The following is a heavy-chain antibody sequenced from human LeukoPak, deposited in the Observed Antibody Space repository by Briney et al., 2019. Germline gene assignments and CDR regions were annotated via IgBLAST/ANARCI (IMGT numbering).Heavy chain of an antibody. CDR1: GFTVSSNY. J-gene: IGHJ4*02. Sequence: GGSLRLSCAASGFTVSSNYMSWVRQAPGKGLEWVSVIYSGGSTYYADSVKGRFTISRDNSKNTLYLQMNSLRAEDTAVYYCASGARWVGATTPADYWGQGTLVTVSS. CDR2: IYSGGST. CDR3: ASGARWVGATTPADY. D-gene: IGHD1-26*01. V-gene: IGHV3-66*01.